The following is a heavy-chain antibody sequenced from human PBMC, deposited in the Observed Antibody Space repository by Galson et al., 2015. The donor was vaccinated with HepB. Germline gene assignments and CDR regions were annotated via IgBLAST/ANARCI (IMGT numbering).Heavy chain of an antibody. CDR2: ISYDGYNK. V-gene: IGHV3-30*19. CDR1: GFTFSDYG. J-gene: IGHJ6*03. Sequence: SLRLSCAASGFTFSDYGIYWVRQAPGKGLEWVALISYDGYNKYYADSVKGRFTISRDNSKNTLYLQMDSLRAEDTAAFYCARAMYSSTRDTRNYYMDVWGKGTTVTVSS. CDR3: ARAMYSSTRDTRNYYMDV. D-gene: IGHD6-19*01.